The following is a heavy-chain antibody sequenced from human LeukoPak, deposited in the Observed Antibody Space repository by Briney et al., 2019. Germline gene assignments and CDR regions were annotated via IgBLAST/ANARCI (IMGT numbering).Heavy chain of an antibody. V-gene: IGHV4-34*01. D-gene: IGHD2-2*01. CDR1: GGSFSGYY. J-gene: IGHJ4*02. CDR2: INHSGST. CDR3: ARRPTRYCSSTSCPKGSFDY. Sequence: SETLSLTCAVYGGSFSGYYWSWIRQPPGKGLEWIGEINHSGSTNYNPSLKSRVTISVDTSKNQFSLKLSSVTAADTAVYYCARRPTRYCSSTSCPKGSFDYWGQGTLVTVSS.